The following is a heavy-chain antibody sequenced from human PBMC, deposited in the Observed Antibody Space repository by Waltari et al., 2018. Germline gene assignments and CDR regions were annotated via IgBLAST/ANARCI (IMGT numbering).Heavy chain of an antibody. V-gene: IGHV4-59*08. D-gene: IGHD1-26*01. CDR2: IYYSRST. J-gene: IGHJ5*02. CDR3: ASQEGATDWFDP. CDR1: GGSISSYY. Sequence: QVQLQESGPGLVKPSETLSLTCTVSGGSISSYYWSWIRQPPGKGLEWIGYIYYSRSTNDTPSLKGRVTISVDTSKNQFSLKLSSVTAADTAVYYCASQEGATDWFDPWGQGTLVTVSS.